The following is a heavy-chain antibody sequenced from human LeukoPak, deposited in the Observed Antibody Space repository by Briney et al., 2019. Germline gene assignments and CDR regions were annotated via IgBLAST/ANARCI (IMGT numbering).Heavy chain of an antibody. CDR2: ISWNSGSI. V-gene: IGHV3-9*01. J-gene: IGHJ4*02. CDR3: ASSGYSYGPAAYYFDY. CDR1: GFTFDDYA. Sequence: GGSLRLSCAASGFTFDDYAMHWVRQAPGKGLEWVSGISWNSGSIVYADSVKGRFTISRDNAKNSLYLKMNRLRAEQTDVYYCASSGYSYGPAAYYFDYWGQGTLVTVSS. D-gene: IGHD5-18*01.